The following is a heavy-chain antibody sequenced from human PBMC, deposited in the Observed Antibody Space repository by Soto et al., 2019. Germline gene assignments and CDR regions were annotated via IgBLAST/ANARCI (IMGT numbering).Heavy chain of an antibody. V-gene: IGHV4-4*07. D-gene: IGHD6-13*01. CDR2: IHSSEGT. J-gene: IGHJ4*02. CDR3: ARALTAAAGLYFGY. CDR1: GGSISSYY. Sequence: PSETLSLTCTVSGGSISSYYWSWIRQPAGKGLEWIGRIHSSEGTNYNPSLKSRVTLSVDTSNNHFSLRLSSLTAADTAVYYCARALTAAAGLYFGYWGQGTLVTAPQ.